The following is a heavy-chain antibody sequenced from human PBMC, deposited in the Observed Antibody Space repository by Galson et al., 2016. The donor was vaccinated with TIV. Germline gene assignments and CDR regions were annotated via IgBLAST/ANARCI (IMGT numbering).Heavy chain of an antibody. J-gene: IGHJ5*02. CDR1: GGTFSNYA. CDR2: IIPILGLT. D-gene: IGHD2-21*01. V-gene: IGHV1-69*04. Sequence: SVKVSCKASGGTFSNYAVSWVRQAPGQGLEWMGRIIPILGLTNYPQKFQGRVTITADESTTTAYMGLSSLRSEDTAVYYCARALQDWWGSPDWFDPWGQGTLVTVSS. CDR3: ARALQDWWGSPDWFDP.